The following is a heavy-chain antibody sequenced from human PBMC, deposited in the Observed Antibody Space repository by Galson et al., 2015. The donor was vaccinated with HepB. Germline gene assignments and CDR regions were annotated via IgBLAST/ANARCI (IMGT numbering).Heavy chain of an antibody. J-gene: IGHJ4*02. CDR1: GFTFSSYG. V-gene: IGHV3-33*08. D-gene: IGHD2-8*01. CDR2: IWYDGSNK. Sequence: LRLSCAASGFTFSSYGMHWVRQAPGKGLEWVAVIWYDGSNKYYADSVKGRFTISRDNSKNTLYLQMNSLRAEDTAVYYCARDLYGGGRFDYWGQGTLVTVSS. CDR3: ARDLYGGGRFDY.